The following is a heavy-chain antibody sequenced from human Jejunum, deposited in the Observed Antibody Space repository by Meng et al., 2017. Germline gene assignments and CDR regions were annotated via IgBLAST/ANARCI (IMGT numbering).Heavy chain of an antibody. Sequence: PLAESGPGRGGPSEPLSLTCTVSGGSGSSGFYYWSWIRQPPGKGLEWIGYISDSGTTNYNPSLKSRVTMSVDTSKNHFSLKLTSVTAADTAVYFCARDSETYPTYFDYWGQGTLVTVSS. J-gene: IGHJ4*02. CDR1: GGSGSSGFYY. CDR2: ISDSGTT. CDR3: ARDSETYPTYFDY. V-gene: IGHV4-61*03. D-gene: IGHD5-24*01.